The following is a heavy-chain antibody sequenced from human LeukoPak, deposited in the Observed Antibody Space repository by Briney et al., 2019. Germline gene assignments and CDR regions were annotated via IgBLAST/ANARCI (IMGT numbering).Heavy chain of an antibody. D-gene: IGHD2-15*01. J-gene: IGHJ6*02. CDR3: ARAGFGSHGLDV. CDR2: ISSSGGTI. CDR1: GFTFNTYS. Sequence: GGSLRLSCAASGFTFNTYSMNWVRQAPGKGLEWVSYISSSGGTIYYADSVKGRFTISRDNAKKSLSLQVSSLTDEDTAVYYCARAGFGSHGLDVWGQGTTVTVSS. V-gene: IGHV3-48*02.